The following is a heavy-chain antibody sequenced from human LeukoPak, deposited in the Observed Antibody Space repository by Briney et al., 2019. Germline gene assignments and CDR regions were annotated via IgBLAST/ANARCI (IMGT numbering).Heavy chain of an antibody. J-gene: IGHJ4*02. D-gene: IGHD6-19*01. Sequence: PSETLSLTCSVSGGSISSSSYYWGWIRQPPGKGLEWIGSIYYSGNIYYNPSLKSRVTMSVDTSKNQFSLKLSSVTAADTAVYYCVTGRDSSVWPFDYWGQGTLVPVSS. CDR2: IYYSGNI. CDR3: VTGRDSSVWPFDY. V-gene: IGHV4-39*01. CDR1: GGSISSSSYY.